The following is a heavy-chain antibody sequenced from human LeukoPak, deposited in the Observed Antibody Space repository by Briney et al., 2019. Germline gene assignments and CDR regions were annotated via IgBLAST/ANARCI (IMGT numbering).Heavy chain of an antibody. CDR2: IYTSGST. D-gene: IGHD3-10*01. Sequence: SETLSLTCTVSGGSISSYYWSWIRQPAGKGLEWIGRIYTSGSTNYNPSLKSRVTMSVDTSKNQFSLKLSSVTAADTAVYYCARDPLDQSPYYYGSGSYYSYYGMDVWGQGTTVTVSS. CDR3: ARDPLDQSPYYYGSGSYYSYYGMDV. J-gene: IGHJ6*02. CDR1: GGSISSYY. V-gene: IGHV4-4*07.